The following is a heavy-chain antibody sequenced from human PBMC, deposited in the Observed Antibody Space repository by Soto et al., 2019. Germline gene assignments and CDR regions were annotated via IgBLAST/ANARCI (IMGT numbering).Heavy chain of an antibody. CDR3: EKATATSGGAFEI. CDR2: ILVGGST. Sequence: HPGGSLRLSCAVSGFICSSYDMSWVRQAPGKGLEWVSTILVGGSTHYEDSVKGRFTISRDTSKNTVYLQMNSLTAGDTAFYYCEKATATSGGAFEIYGQGTMVTVSS. CDR1: GFICSSYD. V-gene: IGHV3-23*01. J-gene: IGHJ3*02. D-gene: IGHD1-1*01.